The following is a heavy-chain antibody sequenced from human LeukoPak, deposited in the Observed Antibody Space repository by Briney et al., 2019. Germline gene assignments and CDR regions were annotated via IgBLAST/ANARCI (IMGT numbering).Heavy chain of an antibody. J-gene: IGHJ4*02. D-gene: IGHD6-13*01. CDR1: GGSISSSNW. Sequence: PSETLSLTCAVSGGSISSSNWWSWVRQPPGKGLEWIGEIYHSGSTNYNPSLKSRVTISVDKSKNQFSLKLSSVTAADTAVYYCARATHIAAVYYFDYWGQGTLVTVSS. V-gene: IGHV4-4*02. CDR2: IYHSGST. CDR3: ARATHIAAVYYFDY.